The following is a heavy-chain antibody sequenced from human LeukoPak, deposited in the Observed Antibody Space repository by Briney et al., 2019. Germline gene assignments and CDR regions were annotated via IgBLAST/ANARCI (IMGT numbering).Heavy chain of an antibody. V-gene: IGHV4-34*01. D-gene: IGHD5-18*01. Sequence: SETPSLTCAVYGGSFSGYYWSWIRQPPGKGLEWIGEINHSGSTNYNPSLKSRVTISVDTSKNQFSPKLSSVTAADTAVYYCARGKGYSYGKTDAFDIWGQGTMVTVSS. CDR3: ARGKGYSYGKTDAFDI. CDR1: GGSFSGYY. CDR2: INHSGST. J-gene: IGHJ3*02.